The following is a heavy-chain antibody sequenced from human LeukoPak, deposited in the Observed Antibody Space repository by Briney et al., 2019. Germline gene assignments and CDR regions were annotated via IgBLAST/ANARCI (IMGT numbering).Heavy chain of an antibody. CDR3: ARDIAVAGHFDY. CDR2: ITASSTAI. D-gene: IGHD6-19*01. Sequence: GGSLRLSCAASEFTFNTYTMNWVRQAPGEGLEWVSSITASSTAIYSADSVKGRFTISRDNAKNSLYLQMNSLRAEDTAVYYCARDIAVAGHFDYWGQGTLVTVSS. CDR1: EFTFNTYT. J-gene: IGHJ4*02. V-gene: IGHV3-21*01.